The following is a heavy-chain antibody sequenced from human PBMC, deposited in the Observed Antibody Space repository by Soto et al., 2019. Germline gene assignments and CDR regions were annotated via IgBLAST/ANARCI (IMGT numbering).Heavy chain of an antibody. J-gene: IGHJ4*02. V-gene: IGHV1-46*01. CDR1: GYTFTSYY. CDR2: INPSGGST. Sequence: ASVKVSCKASGYTFTSYYMHWVRQAPGEGLEWMGIINPSGGSTSYAQKFQGRVTMTRDTSTSTVYMELSSLRFEDTAVYYCARGVLTGYFDYWGQGTLVTVSS. CDR3: ARGVLTGYFDY. D-gene: IGHD3-9*01.